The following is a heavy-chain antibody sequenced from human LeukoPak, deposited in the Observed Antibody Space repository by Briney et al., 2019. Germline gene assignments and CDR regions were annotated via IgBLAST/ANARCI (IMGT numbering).Heavy chain of an antibody. Sequence: ASVKASCKASGYTFTGYYIHWVRLAPGQGLEWMGWINPNGGGTNYAQKFQGRVTMTRDTSISTAYLDLSSLRSDDTAVYYCARSHDYTNYVGPWGQGTLVTVSS. CDR1: GYTFTGYY. V-gene: IGHV1-2*02. CDR3: ARSHDYTNYVGP. D-gene: IGHD4-11*01. CDR2: INPNGGGT. J-gene: IGHJ5*02.